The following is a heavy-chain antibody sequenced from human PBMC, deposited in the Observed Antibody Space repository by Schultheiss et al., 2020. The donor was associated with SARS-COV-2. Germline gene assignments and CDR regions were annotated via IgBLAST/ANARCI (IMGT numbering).Heavy chain of an antibody. CDR2: ISSSSSYI. CDR3: AREIYSIVGATNAFDI. J-gene: IGHJ3*02. D-gene: IGHD1-26*01. CDR1: GFTFSSYS. Sequence: GGSLRLSCAASGFTFSSYSMNWVRQAPGKGLEWVSSISSSSSYIYYADSVKGRFTISRDNAKNSLYLQMNSLRAEDTAVYYCAREIYSIVGATNAFDIWGQGTMVTVSS. V-gene: IGHV3-21*01.